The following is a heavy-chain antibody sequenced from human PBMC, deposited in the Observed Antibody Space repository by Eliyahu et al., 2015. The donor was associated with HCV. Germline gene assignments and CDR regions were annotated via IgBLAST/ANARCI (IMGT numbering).Heavy chain of an antibody. CDR1: TGSSY. Sequence: QLQLQESGPGLMKPSETLSLSTGSSYWGWIRQPPGKGLEWIGTIFHDGRTFYNPSLRSRITISEDTSRNQFSLRLGSVTAADTAVYYCAKLNLGYGGYDYYFDSWGQGTLVTVSS. CDR2: IFHDGRT. CDR3: AKLNLGYGGYDYYFDS. J-gene: IGHJ4*02. D-gene: IGHD5-12*01. V-gene: IGHV4-39*01.